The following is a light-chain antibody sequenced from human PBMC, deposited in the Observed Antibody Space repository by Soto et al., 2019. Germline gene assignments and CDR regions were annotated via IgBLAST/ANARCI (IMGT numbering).Light chain of an antibody. Sequence: EIVMTQSPATLSVSPGERATLSCRASQSVSSNLAWYQQKPGQAPRLLIYGASTRATGIPARFSGSGSGTEFTLTISSLQSEDFAVYYCQQYNNWPPWTFGQETKLDI. CDR2: GAS. CDR3: QQYNNWPPWT. CDR1: QSVSSN. J-gene: IGKJ1*01. V-gene: IGKV3-15*01.